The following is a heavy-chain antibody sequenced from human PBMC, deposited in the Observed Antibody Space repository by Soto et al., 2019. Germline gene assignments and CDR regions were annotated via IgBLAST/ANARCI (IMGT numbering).Heavy chain of an antibody. J-gene: IGHJ4*02. Sequence: QVQLVQSGAEVKKPGASVKVSCKASGYTFTSYGISWVRQAPGQGREWMGWISAYNGNTTYAQKVQGRVTMTTDTSRSTAYTELRSLRSGETVVYYCASDGRYSGSYGGYYFDYWGQGTLVTVSS. CDR1: GYTFTSYG. CDR2: ISAYNGNT. V-gene: IGHV1-18*01. D-gene: IGHD1-26*01. CDR3: ASDGRYSGSYGGYYFDY.